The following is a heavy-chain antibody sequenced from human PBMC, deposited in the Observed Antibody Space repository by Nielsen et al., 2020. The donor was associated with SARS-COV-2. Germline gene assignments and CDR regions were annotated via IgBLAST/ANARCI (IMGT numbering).Heavy chain of an antibody. CDR2: IYYSGST. V-gene: IGHV4-59*12. CDR1: GGSIRSYY. CDR3: ARGRIPLVDMSTLDGWYFDY. Sequence: SETLSLTCTVSGGSIRSYYWSWIRQPPGKGLEWIGYIYYSGSTNYNPSLKSRVTISVDTSKNQFSLKLSSVTAADTAVYYCARGRIPLVDMSTLDGWYFDYWGQGTLVTVSS. J-gene: IGHJ4*02. D-gene: IGHD5-12*01.